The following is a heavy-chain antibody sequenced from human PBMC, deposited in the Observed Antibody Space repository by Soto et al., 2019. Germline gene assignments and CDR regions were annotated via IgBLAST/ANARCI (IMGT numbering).Heavy chain of an antibody. J-gene: IGHJ4*02. CDR3: AKLPAAQSYFDF. CDR1: GFTFITYA. V-gene: IGHV3-23*01. Sequence: GGSLGLSCAASGFTFITYAMSWVRQAPGKGLEWVSIISGSGGSTYYPDSVKGRFTISRDNSKNTLYLQMNSLRADDTAVYYCAKLPAAQSYFDFWGQGTLVTVSS. D-gene: IGHD2-2*01. CDR2: ISGSGGST.